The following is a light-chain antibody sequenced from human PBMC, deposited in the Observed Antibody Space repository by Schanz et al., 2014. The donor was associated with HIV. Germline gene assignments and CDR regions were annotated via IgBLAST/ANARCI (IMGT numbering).Light chain of an antibody. J-gene: IGKJ2*01. CDR2: VAS. CDR1: QSINNDY. Sequence: IVLTQSPGTLSLSPGEKATLSCKASQSINNDYLAWYQQKPGQAPRLLIYVASIRATGIPDRFRGSGSGTDFTLTISRLQPEDFAVYYCQQYGSSPPNTFGQGTKLEIK. CDR3: QQYGSSPPNT. V-gene: IGKV3-20*01.